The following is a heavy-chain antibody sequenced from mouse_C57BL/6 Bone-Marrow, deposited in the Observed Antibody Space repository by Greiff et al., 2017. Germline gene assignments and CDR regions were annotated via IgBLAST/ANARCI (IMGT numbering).Heavy chain of an antibody. D-gene: IGHD1-1*01. CDR1: GFTFSNYW. CDR3: TVYYGSRYYFDY. V-gene: IGHV6-3*01. CDR2: IRLKSDNYAT. J-gene: IGHJ2*01. Sequence: EVKLQESGGGLVQPGGSMKLSCVASGFTFSNYWMNWVRQSPEKGLEWVAQIRLKSDNYATHYAESVKGRFTISRDDSKSSVYLQMNNLRAEDTGIYYCTVYYGSRYYFDYWGQGTTLTVSS.